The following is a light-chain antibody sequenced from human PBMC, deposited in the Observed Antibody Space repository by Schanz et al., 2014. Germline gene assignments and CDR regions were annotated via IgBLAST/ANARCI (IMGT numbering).Light chain of an antibody. CDR3: CSYVGHSTVL. Sequence: QSALTQPASVSGSPGQSITISCTGTSSDVGGYNYVSWYQHHPGKAPKLMIYDVSNRPSGVSDRFSGSKSGNTASLTISGLQPEDEADYYCCSYVGHSTVLFGGGTKLTVL. CDR1: SSDVGGYNY. V-gene: IGLV2-14*03. CDR2: DVS. J-gene: IGLJ2*01.